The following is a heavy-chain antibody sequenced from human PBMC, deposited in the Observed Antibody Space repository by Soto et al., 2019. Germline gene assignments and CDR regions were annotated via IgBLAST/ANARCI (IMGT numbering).Heavy chain of an antibody. CDR1: GYTLTELS. CDR3: ATYNWNPGTYAFDI. D-gene: IGHD1-20*01. V-gene: IGHV1-24*01. CDR2: FDPEDGET. Sequence: GASVKVSCKVSGYTLTELSMHWVRQAPGKGLEWMGGFDPEDGETIYAQKFQGIVTMTEDTSTDTAYMELSSLRSEDTAVYYCATYNWNPGTYAFDIWGQGTMVTVSS. J-gene: IGHJ3*02.